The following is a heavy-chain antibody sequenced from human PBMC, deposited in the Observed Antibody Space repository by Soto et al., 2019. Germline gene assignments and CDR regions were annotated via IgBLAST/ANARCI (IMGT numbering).Heavy chain of an antibody. Sequence: QVQLVESGGGMVQPERSLRLSCAASGFSFSSYGLHWVRQAPGKGLEWVAAISYDGNNEYYADSVKGRFTISRDNSKNTLYLQMISLRAEDTAVYYCAKATYSGSYFSDYWGQGTLVTVSS. J-gene: IGHJ4*02. D-gene: IGHD1-26*01. V-gene: IGHV3-30*18. CDR1: GFSFSSYG. CDR3: AKATYSGSYFSDY. CDR2: ISYDGNNE.